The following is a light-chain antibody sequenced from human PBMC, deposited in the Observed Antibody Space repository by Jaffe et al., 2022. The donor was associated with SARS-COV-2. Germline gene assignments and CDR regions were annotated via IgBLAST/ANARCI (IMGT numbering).Light chain of an antibody. CDR1: SSDVGGYNF. J-gene: IGLJ1*01. CDR3: SSYTISNAYV. Sequence: QSALTQPASVSGSPGQSITISCTNTSSDVGGYNFVSWHQQHPGKAPRLMIYDVSNRPSGVSNRFSGSKSGNTASLTISGLQAEDEADYYCSSYTISNAYVFGTGTKVTVL. CDR2: DVS. V-gene: IGLV2-14*01.